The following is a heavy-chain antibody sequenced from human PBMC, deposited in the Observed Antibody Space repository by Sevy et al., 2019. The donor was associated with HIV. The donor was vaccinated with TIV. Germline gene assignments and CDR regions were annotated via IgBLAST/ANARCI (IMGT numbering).Heavy chain of an antibody. Sequence: SETLSLTCAVSGGSISSGGYSWSWIRQPPGKGLEWIGYIYHSGSTYYNPSLKSRVTISVDRSKNQFSLKLSSVTAADTAVYYCARAMVRGPYDAFDIWGQGTTVTVSS. CDR3: ARAMVRGPYDAFDI. D-gene: IGHD3-10*01. V-gene: IGHV4-30-2*01. CDR1: GGSISSGGYS. J-gene: IGHJ3*02. CDR2: IYHSGST.